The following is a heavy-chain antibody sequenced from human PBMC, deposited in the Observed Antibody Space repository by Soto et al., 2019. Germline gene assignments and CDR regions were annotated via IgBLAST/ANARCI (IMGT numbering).Heavy chain of an antibody. D-gene: IGHD3-10*01. CDR2: INHSGST. CDR3: ARDLWSPDY. J-gene: IGHJ4*02. Sequence: ASETLSLTCAVYGGSFSGYYWSWIRQPPGKGLEWIGEINHSGSTNYNPSLKSRVTISVDTSKNQFSLKLSSVTAADTAVYYCARDLWSPDYWGQGTMVTVSS. CDR1: GGSFSGYY. V-gene: IGHV4-34*01.